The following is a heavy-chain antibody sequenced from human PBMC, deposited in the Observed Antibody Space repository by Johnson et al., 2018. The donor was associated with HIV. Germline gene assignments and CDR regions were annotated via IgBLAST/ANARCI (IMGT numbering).Heavy chain of an antibody. CDR2: TSYDGSKK. Sequence: QVQLVESGGGVVQPGRSLRLSCAASAFSFSSYGMHWVRQAPGKGLEWVAVTSYDGSKKYYADSVKGRFTISRDNAKNSLYLQMNSLRVEDTAVYYCARVLGDYAYHIWGQGTMVTVSS. CDR3: ARVLGDYAYHI. J-gene: IGHJ3*02. V-gene: IGHV3-30*03. CDR1: AFSFSSYG. D-gene: IGHD4-17*01.